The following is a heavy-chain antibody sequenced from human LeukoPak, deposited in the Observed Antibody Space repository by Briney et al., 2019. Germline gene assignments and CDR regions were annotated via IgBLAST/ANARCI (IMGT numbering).Heavy chain of an antibody. J-gene: IGHJ5*02. CDR1: GGSISSGDYY. CDR2: IYYSGST. D-gene: IGHD6-13*01. V-gene: IGHV4-30-4*01. CDR3: ARGNIAAAGTFWFDP. Sequence: MSSETLSLTCTVSGGSISSGDYYWSWIRQPPGKSLEWIGYIYYSGSTYYNPALKSRVTISVETSKNQFSLKLSSVTDADTAVYYCARGNIAAAGTFWFDPWGQGSLVTVSS.